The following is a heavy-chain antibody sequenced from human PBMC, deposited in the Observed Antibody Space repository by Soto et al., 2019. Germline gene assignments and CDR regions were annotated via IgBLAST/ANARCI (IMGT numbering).Heavy chain of an antibody. CDR3: ARHSDYYYDSSGYTLDY. CDR2: IYYSGST. D-gene: IGHD3-22*01. V-gene: IGHV4-39*01. Sequence: SETLSLTCTVSGGSISSSSYYWGWIRQPPGKGLEWIGSIYYSGSTYYNPSLKSRVTISVDTSKNQFSLKLSSVTAADTAVYYCARHSDYYYDSSGYTLDYWGQGTLVTVSS. J-gene: IGHJ4*02. CDR1: GGSISSSSYY.